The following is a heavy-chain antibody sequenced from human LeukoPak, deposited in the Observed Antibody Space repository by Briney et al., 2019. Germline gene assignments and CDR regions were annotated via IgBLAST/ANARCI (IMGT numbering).Heavy chain of an antibody. CDR1: GFTFSSYA. J-gene: IGHJ6*03. Sequence: GGSLRLSCAASGFTFSSYAMSWVRQTPGKGLEWVSVISGTGGSTYYADSVKGRFTISRDNSKNTLYLQMNSLRAEDTAVYYCARDPYSGGYGDYYYYYMDLWGQGTTVTISS. CDR2: ISGTGGST. CDR3: ARDPYSGGYGDYYYYYMDL. D-gene: IGHD1-26*01. V-gene: IGHV3-23*01.